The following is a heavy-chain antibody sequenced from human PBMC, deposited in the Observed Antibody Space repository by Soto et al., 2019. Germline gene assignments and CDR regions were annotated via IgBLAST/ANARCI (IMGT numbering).Heavy chain of an antibody. CDR3: ERDQQWLVFDY. CDR2: IWYDGSNK. D-gene: IGHD6-19*01. CDR1: GFTFSSYG. V-gene: IGHV3-33*01. Sequence: GGSLRLSCAASGFTFSSYGMHWVRQAPGKGLEWVAVIWYDGSNKYYADSVKGRFTISRDNSKNTLYLQMNSLRAEDTAVYYCERDQQWLVFDYWGQGTLVTVSS. J-gene: IGHJ4*02.